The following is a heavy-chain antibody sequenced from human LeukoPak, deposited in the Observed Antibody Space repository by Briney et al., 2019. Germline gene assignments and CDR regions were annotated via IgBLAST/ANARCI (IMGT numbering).Heavy chain of an antibody. V-gene: IGHV4-59*01. CDR3: ARGLVGGALKLDY. CDR1: GGSITTYY. Sequence: KPSETLSLTCTVSGGSITTYYWSWIRQPPVKVLEWIGYFYYSGSTNYNPSLKSRLTISVDTSKNQFSLKLSSVTAADTAVYYCARGLVGGALKLDYWGQGTLVTVSS. CDR2: FYYSGST. D-gene: IGHD1-26*01. J-gene: IGHJ4*02.